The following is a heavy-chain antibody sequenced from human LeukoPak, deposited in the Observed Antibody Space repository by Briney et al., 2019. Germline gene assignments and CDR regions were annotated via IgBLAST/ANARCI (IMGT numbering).Heavy chain of an antibody. CDR3: AKDADTATIIYWYFDL. Sequence: GGSLRLSCTASGFTLSNFGTHWVRQAPGKGLEWVAVISDDGSNTFYADSVKGRFTISRDNSKNTLYLQLNSLRPEDTAVYYCAKDADTATIIYWYFDLWGRGTLVTVSS. J-gene: IGHJ2*01. D-gene: IGHD5-18*01. V-gene: IGHV3-30*18. CDR1: GFTLSNFG. CDR2: ISDDGSNT.